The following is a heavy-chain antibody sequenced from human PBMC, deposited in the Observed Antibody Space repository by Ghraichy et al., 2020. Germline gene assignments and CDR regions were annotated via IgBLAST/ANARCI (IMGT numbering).Heavy chain of an antibody. CDR1: GFTFSNYA. D-gene: IGHD2-15*01. CDR2: FGLSGNT. CDR3: ARRGGKYSYFFDY. J-gene: IGHJ4*01. V-gene: IGHV3-23*01. Sequence: GGSLRLSCAAYGFTFSNYAMSWVRQAPGKGLEWVSSFGLSGNTYYAASVKGRFTISRDNSKNTLYLKVNSLRAEGTAIYYCARRGGKYSYFFDYWGHGTLVTVSS.